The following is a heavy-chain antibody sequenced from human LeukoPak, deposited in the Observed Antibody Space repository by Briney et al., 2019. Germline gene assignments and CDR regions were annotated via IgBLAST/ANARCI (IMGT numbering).Heavy chain of an antibody. Sequence: TSETLSLTCTVSGGSISSYYWSWIRQPPGKGLEWIGYIYYSGSTNYNPSLKSRVTISVDTSRNQFSLKLSSVTAADTAVYYCAAHVLTYYYDSSGYYWFDYWGQGTLVTVSS. J-gene: IGHJ4*02. CDR3: AAHVLTYYYDSSGYYWFDY. CDR2: IYYSGST. CDR1: GGSISSYY. V-gene: IGHV4-59*08. D-gene: IGHD3-22*01.